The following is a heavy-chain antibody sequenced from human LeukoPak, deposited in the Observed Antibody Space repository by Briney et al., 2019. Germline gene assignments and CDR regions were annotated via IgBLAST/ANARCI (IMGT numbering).Heavy chain of an antibody. V-gene: IGHV1-2*02. Sequence: ASVTVSCKASGYTFTGYYMHWVRQAPGQGLEWMGWINPNSGGTNYAQKFQGRVTMTRDTSISTAYMELSRLRSDDTAVYYCARGGVYSGYVYFDYWGQGTLVTVSS. D-gene: IGHD5-12*01. CDR2: INPNSGGT. J-gene: IGHJ4*02. CDR1: GYTFTGYY. CDR3: ARGGVYSGYVYFDY.